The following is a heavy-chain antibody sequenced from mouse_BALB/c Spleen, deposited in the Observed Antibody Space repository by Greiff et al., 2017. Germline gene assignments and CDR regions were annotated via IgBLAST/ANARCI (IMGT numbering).Heavy chain of an antibody. Sequence: QVQLKESGPGLVQPSQSLSITCTVSGFSLTSYGVHWVRQSPGKGLEWLGVIWSGGSTDYNAAFISRLSISKDNSKSQVFFKMNSLQANDTAIYYCARNFITTATSAMDYWGQGTSVTVSS. J-gene: IGHJ4*01. V-gene: IGHV2-2*02. D-gene: IGHD1-2*01. CDR2: IWSGGST. CDR1: GFSLTSYG. CDR3: ARNFITTATSAMDY.